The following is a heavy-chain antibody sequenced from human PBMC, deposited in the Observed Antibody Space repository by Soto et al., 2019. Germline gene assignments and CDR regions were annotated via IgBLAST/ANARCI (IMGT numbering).Heavy chain of an antibody. CDR3: AHKGYGDYPLDY. Sequence: QITLKESGPALVKPTQTLTLTCTFSGFSLSTSGVGVGWIRQPPGKALEWLAVIYWDYSKHYRPSLESRLTITKDTSKNQVVLTMTNMDPVDTATYFCAHKGYGDYPLDYWGQGTLVTVSS. D-gene: IGHD4-17*01. J-gene: IGHJ4*02. CDR2: IYWDYSK. V-gene: IGHV2-5*02. CDR1: GFSLSTSGVG.